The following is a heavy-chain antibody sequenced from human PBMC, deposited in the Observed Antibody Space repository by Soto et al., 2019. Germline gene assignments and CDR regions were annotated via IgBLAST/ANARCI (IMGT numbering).Heavy chain of an antibody. CDR3: ARLGYDSSGYYVYYYGMDV. V-gene: IGHV5-51*01. Sequence: PGESLKISCKVSGYSFTSYWIGWVRQMPGKGLEWMGIIYPGDSDTRYSPSFQGQVTISADKSISTAYLQWSSLKASDTAMYYCARLGYDSSGYYVYYYGMDVWGQGTTVTVS. CDR2: IYPGDSDT. D-gene: IGHD3-22*01. CDR1: GYSFTSYW. J-gene: IGHJ6*02.